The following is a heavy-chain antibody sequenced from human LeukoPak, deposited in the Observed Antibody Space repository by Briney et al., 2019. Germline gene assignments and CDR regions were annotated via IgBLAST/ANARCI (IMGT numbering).Heavy chain of an antibody. Sequence: PGGSLRLSCAASGFTFSSYSMNWVRQAPGKGLEWVSSISSSSSYIYYADSVKGRFTISRDNAKNSLYLQMNSLRAEDTAVYYCARATIPEYAVDAFDIWGQGTMVTVSS. CDR3: ARATIPEYAVDAFDI. D-gene: IGHD2-8*01. CDR2: ISSSSSYI. J-gene: IGHJ3*02. CDR1: GFTFSSYS. V-gene: IGHV3-21*01.